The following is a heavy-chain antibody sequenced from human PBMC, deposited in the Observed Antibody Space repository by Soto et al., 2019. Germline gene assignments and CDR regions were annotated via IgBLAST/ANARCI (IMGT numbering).Heavy chain of an antibody. CDR2: IIPIFGTA. V-gene: IGHV1-69*13. J-gene: IGHJ6*02. D-gene: IGHD3-16*01. CDR1: GGTFSSYA. CDR3: ARDWDYYYGMDV. Sequence: GASVKVSCKASGGTFSSYAISCVRQAPGQGLEWTGGIIPIFGTANYAQKFQGRVTITADESTSTAYMELSSLRSEDTAVYYCARDWDYYYGMDVWGQGTTVTVSS.